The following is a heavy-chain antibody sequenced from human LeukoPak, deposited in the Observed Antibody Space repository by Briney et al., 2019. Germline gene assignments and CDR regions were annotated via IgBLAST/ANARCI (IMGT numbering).Heavy chain of an antibody. Sequence: PSETLSLTCTVSGGSISSGAYYWSWIRQHPGKGLEWIGYIYYSGSTYYNPSLKSRVTISVDTSKNQFSLKLSSVTAADTAMYYCARGTPIRRDAFDIWGQGTMVTVSS. CDR1: GGSISSGAYY. CDR2: IYYSGST. D-gene: IGHD2-15*01. V-gene: IGHV4-31*03. J-gene: IGHJ3*02. CDR3: ARGTPIRRDAFDI.